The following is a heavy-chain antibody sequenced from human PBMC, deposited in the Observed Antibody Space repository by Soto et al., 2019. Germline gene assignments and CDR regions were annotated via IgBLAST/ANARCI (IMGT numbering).Heavy chain of an antibody. D-gene: IGHD3-3*01. Sequence: GSLRLSCAASGFSFSTYTISWVRQAPGKGLEWVSGISGSGYTYYADSVRGRFTISRDNSKSTLYLQMDSLRAEDTAVYYCAREARNYDFWSGYYSPDLFDYWGQGTLVTVSS. CDR3: AREARNYDFWSGYYSPDLFDY. CDR1: GFSFSTYT. J-gene: IGHJ4*02. CDR2: ISGSGYT. V-gene: IGHV3-23*01.